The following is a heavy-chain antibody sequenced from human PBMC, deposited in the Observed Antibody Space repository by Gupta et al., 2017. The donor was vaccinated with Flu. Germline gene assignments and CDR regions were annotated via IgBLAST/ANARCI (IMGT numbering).Heavy chain of an antibody. CDR1: GGSFTSHY. D-gene: IGHD3-22*01. V-gene: IGHV4-4*07. Sequence: QVQLQQSGPGLVKPSETLSLTCNVSGGSFTSHYWTWIRQPAGRGLEWIGRFYATGGITYNPSLKSRGSMSVDTSKNQFSLKLTAVTAADTAVYYCSSGYYYDSDGYFFDSWGQGTLVTVSS. J-gene: IGHJ4*02. CDR2: FYATGGI. CDR3: SSGYYYDSDGYFFDS.